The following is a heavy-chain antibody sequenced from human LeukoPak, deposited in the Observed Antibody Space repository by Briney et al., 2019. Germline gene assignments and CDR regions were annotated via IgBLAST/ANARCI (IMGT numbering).Heavy chain of an antibody. J-gene: IGHJ4*02. CDR1: GFTFTSHW. D-gene: IGHD5-12*01. CDR2: INGDGSGT. Sequence: GGSLRLSCTASGFTFTSHWMHWVRHVPGKGLGWVSRINGDGSGTNHADSVKGRFTISRDKSKNTLYLQMSSLRAEDTAVYYCAKGGYDYVEIGYFDYWGQGALVTVSS. V-gene: IGHV3-74*01. CDR3: AKGGYDYVEIGYFDY.